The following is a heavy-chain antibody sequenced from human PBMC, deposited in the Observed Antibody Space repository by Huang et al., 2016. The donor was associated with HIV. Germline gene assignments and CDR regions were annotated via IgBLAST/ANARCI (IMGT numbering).Heavy chain of an antibody. V-gene: IGHV1-69*01. J-gene: IGHJ4*02. Sequence: QVQLVQSGAEVKKPGSSVQVSCKASGGTFSSYAIRWVRQAPGQGLEWMGGIIPIFGTAKYAQKCQGRVTITADESTSTAYMELSSLSSEDTAVYYCAGTYGSGSYPISVDYWGQGTLVTVSS. D-gene: IGHD3-10*01. CDR1: GGTFSSYA. CDR2: IIPIFGTA. CDR3: AGTYGSGSYPISVDY.